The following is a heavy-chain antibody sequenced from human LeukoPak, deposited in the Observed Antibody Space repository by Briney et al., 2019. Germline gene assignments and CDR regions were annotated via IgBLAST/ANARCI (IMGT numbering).Heavy chain of an antibody. J-gene: IGHJ3*02. CDR3: ARGPYSYDSSGAFDI. CDR2: ISSSGST. CDR1: GGSISSGDYY. D-gene: IGHD3-22*01. Sequence: SETLSLTCTVSGGSISSGDYYWSWIRQPAGKRLEWIGRISSSGSTNYNPSLKSRVTISVDTSKNQFSLKLSSVTAADTAVYFCARGPYSYDSSGAFDIWGQGTMVTVSS. V-gene: IGHV4-61*02.